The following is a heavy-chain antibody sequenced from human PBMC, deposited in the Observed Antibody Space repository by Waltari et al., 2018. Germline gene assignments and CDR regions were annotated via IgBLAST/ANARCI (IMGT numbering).Heavy chain of an antibody. CDR1: GGTFSSYA. D-gene: IGHD2-15*01. V-gene: IGHV1-69*04. J-gene: IGHJ6*03. Sequence: QVQLVQSGAEVKKPGSSVKVSCKASGGTFSSYAISWVRQAPGQGLEWMGGIIPILGIANYAQKFQGRVTITADESTSTAYMELSSLRSEDTAVYYCARGGPLGYCSGGSCPGPPMDVWGKGTTVTVSS. CDR2: IIPILGIA. CDR3: ARGGPLGYCSGGSCPGPPMDV.